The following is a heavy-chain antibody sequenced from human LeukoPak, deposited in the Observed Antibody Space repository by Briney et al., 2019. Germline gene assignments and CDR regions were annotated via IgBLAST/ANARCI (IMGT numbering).Heavy chain of an antibody. CDR3: AKDRSVNYYDSRTFDY. Sequence: PGGSLRLSCAASGFTFSSYGMSWVRQAPGKGLEWVSAISGSGGSTYYADSVKGRFTISRDNSKNTLYLQMNSLRAEDTAVYYCAKDRSVNYYDSRTFDYWGQGTLVTVSS. V-gene: IGHV3-23*01. CDR1: GFTFSSYG. J-gene: IGHJ4*02. CDR2: ISGSGGST. D-gene: IGHD3-22*01.